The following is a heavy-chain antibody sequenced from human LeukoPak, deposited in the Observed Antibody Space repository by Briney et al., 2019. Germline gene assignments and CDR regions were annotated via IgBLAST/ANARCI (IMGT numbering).Heavy chain of an antibody. CDR3: ARDPVYSSGWYSDDY. D-gene: IGHD6-19*01. CDR1: GGSISSYY. J-gene: IGHJ4*02. CDR2: IYTSGST. Sequence: SETLSLTCTVSGGSISSYYWSWIRQPAGKGLEWIGRIYTSGSTNYNPSLKSRVTMSVDTSKNQLSLKLSSVTAADTAVYYCARDPVYSSGWYSDDYWGQGTLVTVSS. V-gene: IGHV4-4*07.